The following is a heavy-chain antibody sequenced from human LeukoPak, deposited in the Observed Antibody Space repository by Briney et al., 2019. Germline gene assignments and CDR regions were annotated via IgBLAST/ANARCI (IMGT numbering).Heavy chain of an antibody. V-gene: IGHV4-31*03. CDR1: GDSINSLDL. CDR3: ARGQDRSGSFDY. J-gene: IGHJ4*02. D-gene: IGHD3-10*01. Sequence: SETLSLTCTVSGDSINSLDLWSWVRQHPGKGLEWIGYIYYSGSTYYNPSLKSRVTISVDTSKNQFSLKLSSVTAADTAVYYCARGQDRSGSFDYWGQGTLVTVSS. CDR2: IYYSGST.